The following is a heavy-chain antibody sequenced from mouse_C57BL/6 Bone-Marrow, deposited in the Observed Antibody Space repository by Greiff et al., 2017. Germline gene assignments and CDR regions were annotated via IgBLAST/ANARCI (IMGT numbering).Heavy chain of an antibody. J-gene: IGHJ3*01. CDR3: ARDSYYYGSSLFAY. V-gene: IGHV1-69*01. CDR2: IDPSDSYT. CDR1: GYTFTSYW. D-gene: IGHD1-1*01. Sequence: VQLQQPGAELVMPGASVKLSCKASGYTFTSYWMHWVKQRPGQGLEWIGEIDPSDSYTNYNQKFKGKSTLTVDKSSSTAYMQLSSLTSEDSAVYYCARDSYYYGSSLFAYWGQGTVVTVSA.